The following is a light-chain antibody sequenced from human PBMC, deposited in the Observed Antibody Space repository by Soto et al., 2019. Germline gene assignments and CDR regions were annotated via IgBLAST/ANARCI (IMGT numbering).Light chain of an antibody. CDR2: DAS. J-gene: IGKJ1*01. CDR1: QSVSSN. Sequence: EIVMTQSPATLSVSSGERATLSCRASQSVSSNLAWYQQKPGQAPRLLIYDASTRATGIPARVSGSGSGTEFTLNIRSLQSEDVAVYYCQQYNNWPRTFGQGTKVEIK. CDR3: QQYNNWPRT. V-gene: IGKV3-15*01.